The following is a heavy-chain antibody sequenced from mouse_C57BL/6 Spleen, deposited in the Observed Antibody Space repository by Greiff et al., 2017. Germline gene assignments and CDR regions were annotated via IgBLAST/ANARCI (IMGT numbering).Heavy chain of an antibody. CDR3: AREGDGNYVGAMDY. D-gene: IGHD2-1*01. J-gene: IGHJ4*01. CDR1: GYSFTSYY. V-gene: IGHV1-66*01. Sequence: VQLQQSGPELVKPGASVKISCKASGYSFTSYYIHWVKQRPGQGLEWIGWIYPGSGNTKYNEKFKGKATLTADTASSTAYMQISSLTSEDSSVYYCAREGDGNYVGAMDYWGQGTSVTVSS. CDR2: IYPGSGNT.